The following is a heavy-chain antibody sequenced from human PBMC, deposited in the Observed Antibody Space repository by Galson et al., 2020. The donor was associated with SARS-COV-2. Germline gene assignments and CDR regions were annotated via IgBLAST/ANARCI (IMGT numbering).Heavy chain of an antibody. D-gene: IGHD6-13*01. J-gene: IGHJ4*02. Sequence: ETSETLSLTCTVSGASISSYYWSWIRQPPGEGLEWIGYIYYSGSTNYNPSLKSRVTMSLDTSKKQFSLRLTSVTAADTAVYYCARRPLASAAPFDYWGQGTLVTVSS. V-gene: IGHV4-59*08. CDR1: GASISSYY. CDR3: ARRPLASAAPFDY. CDR2: IYYSGST.